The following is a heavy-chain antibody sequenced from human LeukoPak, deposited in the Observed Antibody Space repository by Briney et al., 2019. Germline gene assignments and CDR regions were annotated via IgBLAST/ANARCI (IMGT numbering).Heavy chain of an antibody. CDR1: GSTFTGYD. CDR3: AKGHGYSNRSPPDP. J-gene: IGHJ5*02. D-gene: IGHD5-12*01. V-gene: IGHV1-2*02. Sequence: ASVKVCRKAAGSTFTGYDMDRVRQAPGPGLEWMGWINPSSGGTNYAQTFQGRVTITRDTATSTVNRQLSSLRSEDTPVYYRAKGHGYSNRSPPDPWGQETLVTVS. CDR2: INPSSGGT.